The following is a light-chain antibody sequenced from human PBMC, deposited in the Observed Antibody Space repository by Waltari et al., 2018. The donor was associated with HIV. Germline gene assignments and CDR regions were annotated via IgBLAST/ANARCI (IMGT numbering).Light chain of an antibody. CDR3: QTWGSGIVI. CDR1: SGHSSYD. Sequence: QVVLTRAPSASASLGTSVNFTCTLRSGHSSYDIAWHQQPPGKGPRYLMKLHSDGSHNRGDGIPDRFAGSSSGAERHLIISSLHSDDEADYYCQTWGSGIVIVGGGTKLTVL. J-gene: IGLJ2*01. CDR2: LHSDGSH. V-gene: IGLV4-69*01.